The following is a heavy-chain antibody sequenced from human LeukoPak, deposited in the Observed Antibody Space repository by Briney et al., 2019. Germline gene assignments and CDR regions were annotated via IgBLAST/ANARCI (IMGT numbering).Heavy chain of an antibody. J-gene: IGHJ5*02. CDR1: GGSINSHL. V-gene: IGHV4-4*07. Sequence: PSETLSLTCTVSGGSINSHLCSWIRQPAGKGLEWIGRVSTSGETNFNPSLKSRITMSADTSKNQFSLKLSSVTAADTAVYYCAKGDIVVGGGRNWFDPWAREPWSSSPQ. CDR2: VSTSGET. D-gene: IGHD2-15*01. CDR3: AKGDIVVGGGRNWFDP.